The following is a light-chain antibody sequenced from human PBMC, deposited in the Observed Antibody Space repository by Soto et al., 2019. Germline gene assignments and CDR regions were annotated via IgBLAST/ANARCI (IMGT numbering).Light chain of an antibody. CDR3: QQYKSYSQT. CDR1: QSISDW. Sequence: DIQMTQSPPTLSASVGDRVTITCRASQSISDWLAWYQQKPGKAPKLLIYDASTLESGVPSRFSGSGSGTEFTLTISSLQPDDFATYYCQQYKSYSQTFGQGTKVEIK. J-gene: IGKJ1*01. CDR2: DAS. V-gene: IGKV1-5*01.